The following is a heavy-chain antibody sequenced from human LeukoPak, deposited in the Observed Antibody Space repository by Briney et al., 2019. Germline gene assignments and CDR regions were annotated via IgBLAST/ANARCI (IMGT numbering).Heavy chain of an antibody. CDR3: AKDPYYYGSGSYYADY. D-gene: IGHD3-10*01. CDR2: IRYDGSNK. CDR1: GFTFSSYG. V-gene: IGHV3-30*02. Sequence: PGGSLRLSCAASGFTFSSYGMHWVRQAPGKGLEWVAFIRYDGSNKYYADSVKGRFTISRDNSKSALYLQMNSLKAEDTAVYYCAKDPYYYGSGSYYADYWGQGTLVTVSS. J-gene: IGHJ4*02.